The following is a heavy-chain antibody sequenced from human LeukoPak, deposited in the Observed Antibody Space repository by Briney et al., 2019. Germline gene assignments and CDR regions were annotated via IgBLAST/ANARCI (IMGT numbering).Heavy chain of an antibody. CDR2: INPNSGGT. Sequence: ASVKVSCKASGYTFTGYYIHWVRQAPGQGLEWMGWINPNSGGTNYVQKFQGRVTMTRDTSISTAYMELSRLRSDDTAVYYCARAPRVVIPDYWGQGTLVTVSS. J-gene: IGHJ4*02. CDR3: ARAPRVVIPDY. D-gene: IGHD3-3*01. V-gene: IGHV1-2*02. CDR1: GYTFTGYY.